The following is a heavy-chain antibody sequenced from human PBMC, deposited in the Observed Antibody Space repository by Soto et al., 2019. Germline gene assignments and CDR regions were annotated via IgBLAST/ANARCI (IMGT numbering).Heavy chain of an antibody. V-gene: IGHV3-15*01. CDR2: IKSKTDGGTT. J-gene: IGHJ4*02. CDR1: GFTFSNAW. D-gene: IGHD6-19*01. Sequence: EVQLVESGGGLVKPGGSLRLSCAASGFTFSNAWMSWVRQAPGKGLEWVGRIKSKTDGGTTDYAAPVKGRFTISRDDSKNTLYLQMNSLKTEDTAVDYCTTSISGWPFDYWGQGTLVTVSS. CDR3: TTSISGWPFDY.